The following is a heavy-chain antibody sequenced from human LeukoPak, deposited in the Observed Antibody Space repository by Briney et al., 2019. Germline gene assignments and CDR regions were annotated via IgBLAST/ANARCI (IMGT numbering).Heavy chain of an antibody. V-gene: IGHV1-18*04. CDR2: ISGYTGHT. CDR1: GYTFTSYG. D-gene: IGHD6-19*01. Sequence: ASVKVSCKASGYTFTSYGINWVRQAPGQGLEWLGWISGYTGHTNYVQKIQGRVTMTTDTSKNTAYMELRSLRSDDTAVYYCARGPGIAVAGVFDYWGQGSLVTVSS. CDR3: ARGPGIAVAGVFDY. J-gene: IGHJ4*02.